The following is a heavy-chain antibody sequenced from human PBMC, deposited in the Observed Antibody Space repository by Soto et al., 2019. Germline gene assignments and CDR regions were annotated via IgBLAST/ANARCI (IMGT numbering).Heavy chain of an antibody. D-gene: IGHD6-19*01. CDR1: GGTFSSYA. J-gene: IGHJ6*02. CDR2: TIPIFGTA. CDR3: GNCIAVAGYYYYYGMDV. V-gene: IGHV1-69*06. Sequence: SVKVSCKASGGTFSSYAISWVRQAPGQGLEWMGGTIPIFGTANYAQKFQGRVTITADKSTSTAYMELSSLRSEDTAVYYCGNCIAVAGYYYYYGMDVWGQGTTVTVSS.